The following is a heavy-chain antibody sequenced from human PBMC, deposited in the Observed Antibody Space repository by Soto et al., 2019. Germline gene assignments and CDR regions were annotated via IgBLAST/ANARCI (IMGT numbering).Heavy chain of an antibody. Sequence: ASVKVSWKASGYTFSTYAMHWVRQAPGQRLEWMGWINAGNGNTKYSQKFQGRVTITRDTSASTAYMELSSLRSEDTAVYYCARAPSWWYFDLWGRGTLVTVSS. CDR1: GYTFSTYA. CDR2: INAGNGNT. V-gene: IGHV1-3*01. CDR3: ARAPSWWYFDL. J-gene: IGHJ2*01.